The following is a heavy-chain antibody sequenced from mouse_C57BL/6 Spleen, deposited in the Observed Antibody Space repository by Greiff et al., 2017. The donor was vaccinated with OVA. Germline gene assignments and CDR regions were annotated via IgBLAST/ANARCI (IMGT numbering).Heavy chain of an antibody. J-gene: IGHJ3*01. CDR1: GYTFTSYW. V-gene: IGHV1-52*01. D-gene: IGHD2-14*01. CDR3: ARTPYGYDDAFAY. Sequence: QVQLQQSGAELVRPGSSVKLSCKASGYTFTSYWMHWVKQRPIQGLEWIGNIDPSDSETHYNQKFKDKATLTVDKSSSTAYMQLSSLTSEDSAVYYCARTPYGYDDAFAYWGQGTLVTVSA. CDR2: IDPSDSET.